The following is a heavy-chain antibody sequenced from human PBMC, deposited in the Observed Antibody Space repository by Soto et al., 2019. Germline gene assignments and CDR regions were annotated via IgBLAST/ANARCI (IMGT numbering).Heavy chain of an antibody. D-gene: IGHD5-18*01. CDR2: IYYSGNT. J-gene: IGHJ6*02. Sequence: PSETLSLTCTVSGGSIRSGGYYWSWVRQHPRRGLEWIGNIYYSGNTYYNPSLKSRLTISVDTSKNQFSLNLSSVTAADTAVYYCARDRLMATAGTARSCFGLDVWGQGTTVTVSS. V-gene: IGHV4-31*03. CDR1: GGSIRSGGYY. CDR3: ARDRLMATAGTARSCFGLDV.